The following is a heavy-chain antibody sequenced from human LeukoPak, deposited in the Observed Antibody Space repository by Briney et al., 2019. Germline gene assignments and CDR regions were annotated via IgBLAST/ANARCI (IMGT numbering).Heavy chain of an antibody. V-gene: IGHV1-69*13. D-gene: IGHD3-3*01. J-gene: IGHJ4*02. CDR2: IIPIFGTA. CDR1: GGTFSSYA. CDR3: AAPGGRFLEWLLNPPFDY. Sequence: SVTVSCKASGGTFSSYAISWVRQAPGQGLEWMGGIIPIFGTANYAQKFQGRVTITVDESTSTAYMELSSLRSEDTAVYYCAAPGGRFLEWLLNPPFDYWGQGTLVTVSS.